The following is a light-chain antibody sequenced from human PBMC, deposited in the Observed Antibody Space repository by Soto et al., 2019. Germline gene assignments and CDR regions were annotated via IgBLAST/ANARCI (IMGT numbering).Light chain of an antibody. V-gene: IGLV7-46*01. CDR1: TGPVTSGHY. J-gene: IGLJ3*02. Sequence: QAVVTQEPSLTVSPGGTVTRTCGSSTGPVTSGHYPYWFQQKPGQAPRTLIYDTDNRHSSTPARFSGSLLGAKAALTLSGAQTEDESDYYCLLSYGNTRVFGGGTKLTVL. CDR3: LLSYGNTRV. CDR2: DTD.